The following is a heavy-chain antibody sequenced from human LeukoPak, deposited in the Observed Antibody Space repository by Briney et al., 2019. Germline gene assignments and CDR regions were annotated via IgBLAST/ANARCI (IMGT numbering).Heavy chain of an antibody. CDR2: IIPIFGIA. V-gene: IGHV1-69*04. CDR1: GGAFSSYA. CDR3: ARDRLKAAMVYYYYGMDV. Sequence: SVKVSCKASGGAFSSYAISWVRQAPGQGLEWMGRIIPIFGIANYAQKFQGRVTITADKSTSTAYMELSSLRSEDTAVYYCARDRLKAAMVYYYYGMDVWGQGTTVTVSS. D-gene: IGHD5-18*01. J-gene: IGHJ6*02.